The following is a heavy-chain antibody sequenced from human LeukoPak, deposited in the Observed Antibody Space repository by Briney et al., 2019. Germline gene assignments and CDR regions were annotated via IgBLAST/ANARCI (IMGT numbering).Heavy chain of an antibody. Sequence: EASVKVSCRASGYTFTSYSLSWVRQAPGQGLEWMGWISTYNGNTNYAQKLQGRVTMTTDTATSTAYMELRSLRSDDTAVYYCARECRRYYDFWSSGGNAFDIWGQGIMVTVSS. CDR2: ISTYNGNT. CDR1: GYTFTSYS. V-gene: IGHV1-18*01. CDR3: ARECRRYYDFWSSGGNAFDI. D-gene: IGHD3-3*01. J-gene: IGHJ3*02.